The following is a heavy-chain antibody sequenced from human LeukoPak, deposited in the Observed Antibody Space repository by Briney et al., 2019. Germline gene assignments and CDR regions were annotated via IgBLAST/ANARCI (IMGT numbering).Heavy chain of an antibody. D-gene: IGHD3-16*01. Sequence: GGSLRLSCAASGFTFSSYEMNWVRQAPGKGLEWVSYISSSGSTIYYADSVKGRFTISRDNAKNSLYLQMNSLRAEDTAVYYCARGFYGITFDYWGQGTLVTVSS. J-gene: IGHJ4*02. CDR1: GFTFSSYE. CDR3: ARGFYGITFDY. CDR2: ISSSGSTI. V-gene: IGHV3-48*03.